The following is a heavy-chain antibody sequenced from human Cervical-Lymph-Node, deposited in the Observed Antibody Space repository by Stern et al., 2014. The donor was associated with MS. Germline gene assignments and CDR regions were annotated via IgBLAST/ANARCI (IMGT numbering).Heavy chain of an antibody. J-gene: IGHJ3*02. D-gene: IGHD6-13*01. V-gene: IGHV1-69*01. CDR2: IIPLFGTA. CDR1: GGTFSSYA. CDR3: ARAKYSSSWGNLDAFDI. Sequence: VQLVESGAEVKKPGSSVKVSCKASGGTFSSYAISWVRQTPGQGLEWMGGIIPLFGTANYGQKFQGRVTITADESTSTAYMELSSLRSEDTAVYYCARAKYSSSWGNLDAFDIWGQGTMVTVSS.